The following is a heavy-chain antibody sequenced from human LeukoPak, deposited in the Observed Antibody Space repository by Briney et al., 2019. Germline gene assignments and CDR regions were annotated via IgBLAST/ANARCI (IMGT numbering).Heavy chain of an antibody. CDR3: ARDPGQQWFDYFDY. J-gene: IGHJ4*02. Sequence: GGSLRLSCAASGFTFSSYWMHWVRQAPGKGLVWVSRINSDGSSTSYADSVKGRFTISRDNAKNTLYLQMSSLRAEDTAVYYCARDPGQQWFDYFDYWGQGTLVTVSS. V-gene: IGHV3-74*01. CDR2: INSDGSST. CDR1: GFTFSSYW. D-gene: IGHD6-19*01.